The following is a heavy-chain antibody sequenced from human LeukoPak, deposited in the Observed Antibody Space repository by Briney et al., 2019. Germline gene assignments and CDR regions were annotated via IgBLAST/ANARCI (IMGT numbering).Heavy chain of an antibody. Sequence: GASVKVSCKASGGTFSSYAISWVRQAPGQGLEWMGGIIPIFGTANYAQKFQGRVTITADESTSTAYMELSSLRSEDTAVYYCARRSGNGSYLRSGYAFDIWGQGTMVTVSS. D-gene: IGHD1-26*01. CDR2: IIPIFGTA. CDR3: ARRSGNGSYLRSGYAFDI. CDR1: GGTFSSYA. J-gene: IGHJ3*02. V-gene: IGHV1-69*13.